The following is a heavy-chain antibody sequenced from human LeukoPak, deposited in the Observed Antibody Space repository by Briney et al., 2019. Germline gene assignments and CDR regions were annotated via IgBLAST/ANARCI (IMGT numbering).Heavy chain of an antibody. CDR2: INPNTGGT. V-gene: IGHV1-2*02. CDR3: ARDSRGYSYGYGDDAFDI. D-gene: IGHD5-18*01. J-gene: IGHJ3*02. CDR1: GYTFTDYF. Sequence: ASVKVSCKASGYTFTDYFIHWVRQAPGQGLEWMGRINPNTGGTNYAQKLQGRVTMTTDTSTSTAYMELRSLRSDDTAVYYCARDSRGYSYGYGDDAFDIWGQGTMVTVSS.